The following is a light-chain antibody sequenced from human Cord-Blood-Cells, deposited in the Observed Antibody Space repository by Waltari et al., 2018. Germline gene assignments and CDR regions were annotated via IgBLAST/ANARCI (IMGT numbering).Light chain of an antibody. CDR2: WAS. CDR3: QQYYSTPFT. CDR1: QSVLYSSNNKNY. Sequence: DIVMTQSPDSLAVSLGERATIHCKSSQSVLYSSNNKNYLAWYQQKPGQPPKLLIYWASTRESGVPDRFSGSGSGTDFTRTISSLQAEDVAVYYCQQYYSTPFTFGPGTKVDIK. J-gene: IGKJ3*01. V-gene: IGKV4-1*01.